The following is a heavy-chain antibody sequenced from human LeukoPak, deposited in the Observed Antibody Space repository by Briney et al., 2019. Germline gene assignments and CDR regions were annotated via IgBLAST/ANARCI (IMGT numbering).Heavy chain of an antibody. V-gene: IGHV3-30-3*01. CDR1: GFTFSSYA. J-gene: IGHJ6*03. D-gene: IGHD3-9*01. CDR2: ISYDGSNK. CDR3: AKTGCPRNYYYTDV. Sequence: PGRSLRLSCAASGFTFSSYAMLWVRQAPGKGLEWVAVISYDGSNKYYADSVKGRFTISRDNSKNTLYLQMNSLRAEDTAVYYCAKTGCPRNYYYTDVWGKGTTVTVSS.